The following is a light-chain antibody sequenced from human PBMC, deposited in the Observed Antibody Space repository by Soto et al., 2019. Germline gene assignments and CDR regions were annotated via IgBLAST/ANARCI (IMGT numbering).Light chain of an antibody. Sequence: QSALTQPASVSGSPGQSITISCTGTSSDVGGYNYVSWYQRHPGKAPKLMIYDVNNRPSGVSNRFSGSKSGNTASLTISGLQAEDEADYYCCSYTSTSTLVLGGGTKLTVL. V-gene: IGLV2-14*01. J-gene: IGLJ2*01. CDR3: CSYTSTSTLV. CDR2: DVN. CDR1: SSDVGGYNY.